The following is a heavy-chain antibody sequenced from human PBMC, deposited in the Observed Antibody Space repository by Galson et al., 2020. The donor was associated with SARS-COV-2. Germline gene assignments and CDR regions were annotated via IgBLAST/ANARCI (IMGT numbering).Heavy chain of an antibody. CDR1: GYGFTSYW. J-gene: IGHJ5*02. Sequence: HGESLKISCKGSGYGFTSYWISWVRQMPGKGLEWMGRIDPRDSYTNYSPSFQGHVTISADKSISTAYLQWSSLKASDTAMYYCARLAVSPYYYDSSGPIGDWFDPWGQGTLVTVSS. V-gene: IGHV5-10-1*01. CDR3: ARLAVSPYYYDSSGPIGDWFDP. CDR2: IDPRDSYT. D-gene: IGHD3-22*01.